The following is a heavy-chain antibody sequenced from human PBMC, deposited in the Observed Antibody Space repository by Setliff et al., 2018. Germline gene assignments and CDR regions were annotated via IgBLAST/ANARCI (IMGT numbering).Heavy chain of an antibody. CDR2: IQTSGTT. CDR1: GGSISGYY. D-gene: IGHD2-21*02. J-gene: IGHJ4*02. Sequence: SETLSLTCTVSGGSISGYYWGWIRQPPGKGLEWIGNIQTSGTTNYNPSLKSRVTISVDTSKNQFSLKLSSVAAADTAVYYCARGFDVCGGGACYTDGPYYFDYWGLGTLVTVSS. CDR3: ARGFDVCGGGACYTDGPYYFDY. V-gene: IGHV4-4*08.